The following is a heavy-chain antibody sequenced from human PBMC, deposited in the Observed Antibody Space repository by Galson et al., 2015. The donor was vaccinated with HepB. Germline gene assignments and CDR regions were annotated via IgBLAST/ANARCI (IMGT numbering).Heavy chain of an antibody. Sequence: SLRLSCAASGFSMSNYGMHWVRQAPGKGLEWVAVIWFDGSNKYYRDSVKGRFTISRDISKNTLYLQMNSLRVEDTAVYYCARWSLAFDFWGQGTMLTVSS. V-gene: IGHV3-33*01. CDR3: ARWSLAFDF. CDR2: IWFDGSNK. J-gene: IGHJ3*01. CDR1: GFSMSNYG.